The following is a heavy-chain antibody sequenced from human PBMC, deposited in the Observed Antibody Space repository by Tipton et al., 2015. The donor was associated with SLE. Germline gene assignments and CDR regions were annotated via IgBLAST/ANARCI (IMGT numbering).Heavy chain of an antibody. CDR3: ARQRLRIASTAAFDP. CDR1: GGSLNNHF. CDR2: VSPSGGT. Sequence: GLVKPSETLSLTCTVSGGSLNNHFCSWIRQSAGKGLEWIGRVSPSGGTNYNPSLKSRVTMSVDTSRNQFSLNLSSLTAADTAVYYCARQRLRIASTAAFDPWGQGTLVTVSS. J-gene: IGHJ5*02. V-gene: IGHV4-4*07. D-gene: IGHD1-1*01.